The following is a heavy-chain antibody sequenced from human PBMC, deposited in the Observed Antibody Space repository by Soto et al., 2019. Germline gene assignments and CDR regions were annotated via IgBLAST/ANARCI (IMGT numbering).Heavy chain of an antibody. V-gene: IGHV4-39*01. CDR2: IYYSGST. CDR1: GGSISSSSYY. D-gene: IGHD6-19*01. J-gene: IGHJ4*02. Sequence: PSETLSLTCTVSGGSISSSSYYWGWIRQPPGKGLEWIGSIYYSGSTYYNPSLKSRVTISVDTSKNQFSLKLSSVTAADTAVYYCARRSVAGYFDYWGQGTLVTVSS. CDR3: ARRSVAGYFDY.